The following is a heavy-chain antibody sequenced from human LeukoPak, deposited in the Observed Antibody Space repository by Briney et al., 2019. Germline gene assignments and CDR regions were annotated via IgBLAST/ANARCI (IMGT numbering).Heavy chain of an antibody. Sequence: GGSLRLSCAASGFTFSTYAMSWVRQAPGKGLEWVSVISGSSNNTYYADSVKGRFTISRDNSKNTLSLQVSSLRAEDTAVYYCAKDNGGNGGSWYSPVDFRGQGTLVTVSS. CDR3: AKDNGGNGGSWYSPVDF. CDR1: GFTFSTYA. D-gene: IGHD2-15*01. CDR2: ISGSSNNT. V-gene: IGHV3-23*01. J-gene: IGHJ4*02.